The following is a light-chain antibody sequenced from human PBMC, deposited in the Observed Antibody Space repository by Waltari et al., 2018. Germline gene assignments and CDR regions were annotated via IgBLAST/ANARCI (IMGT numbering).Light chain of an antibody. CDR2: GAS. CDR3: QQYDSTPYT. V-gene: IGKV3-20*01. CDR1: QSLSSSY. J-gene: IGKJ2*01. Sequence: EIVFTQSPYTLSLSPGDRSALSCRDSQSLSSSYSAGYQQKPGQAPRLLIYGASSRATGIPDRFSGSGSETDFTLTTSRLEPEDFAVYYCQQYDSTPYTFGQGTKLEIK.